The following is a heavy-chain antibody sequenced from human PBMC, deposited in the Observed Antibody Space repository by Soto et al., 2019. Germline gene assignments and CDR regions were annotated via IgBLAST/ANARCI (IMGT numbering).Heavy chain of an antibody. D-gene: IGHD3-3*01. Sequence: QVQLQESGPGLVKPSQTLSLTCTVSGGSISSGGYYWSWIRQHPGKGLEWIGYIYYSGSTYYNPSLKSRVTISVDTSKNQFSLKLSSVTAADTAVYYCARDEMDFWSGTQILYGMDVWGQGTTVTVSS. CDR2: IYYSGST. CDR3: ARDEMDFWSGTQILYGMDV. CDR1: GGSISSGGYY. V-gene: IGHV4-31*03. J-gene: IGHJ6*02.